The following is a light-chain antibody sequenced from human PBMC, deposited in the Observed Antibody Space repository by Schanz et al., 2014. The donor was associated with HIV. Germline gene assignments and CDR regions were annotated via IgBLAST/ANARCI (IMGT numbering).Light chain of an antibody. CDR3: ATWDDSLNGWV. CDR1: SSNIWAGYD. Sequence: QSVLTQPPSVSGAPGQRVTISCTGSSSNIWAGYDVHWYKQLPGTAPKLLIYNTYHRPSGVPDRFSGSKSGTSASLAISGLQSEDEADYYCATWDDSLNGWVFGGGTKLTVL. J-gene: IGLJ3*02. CDR2: NTY. V-gene: IGLV1-44*01.